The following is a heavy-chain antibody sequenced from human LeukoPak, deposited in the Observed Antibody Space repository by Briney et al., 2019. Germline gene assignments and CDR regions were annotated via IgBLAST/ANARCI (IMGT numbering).Heavy chain of an antibody. CDR2: IKQHGREK. CDR1: GFTFSSYW. CDR3: TRAYSDHSNYFDH. J-gene: IGHJ4*02. V-gene: IGHV3-7*01. Sequence: PGGTLSLSCAASGFTFSSYWMGWVGQAPGKGLEGVANIKQHGREKDYVDSVKGRFTISRDNAMNSLYLEMNSLRAEDAAVYYCTRAYSDHSNYFDHWGQGTLVTVSS. D-gene: IGHD4-11*01.